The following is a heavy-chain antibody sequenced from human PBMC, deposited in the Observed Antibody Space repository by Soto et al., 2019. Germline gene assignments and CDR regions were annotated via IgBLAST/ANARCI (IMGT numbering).Heavy chain of an antibody. J-gene: IGHJ3*02. CDR1: GGTFNTYS. D-gene: IGHD2-2*01. CDR3: TIGSWSGEVFDI. CDR2: IIPMLGVR. V-gene: IGHV1-69*02. Sequence: QVQLVQSGAEVKKPGSSVKVSCKDSGGTFNTYSMFWVRQAPGQGLEWMGRIIPMLGVRNYAQRFQDRVTITADKSTDTVHMELSSLRSEDTALYYYTIGSWSGEVFDIWGQGTMVTVSS.